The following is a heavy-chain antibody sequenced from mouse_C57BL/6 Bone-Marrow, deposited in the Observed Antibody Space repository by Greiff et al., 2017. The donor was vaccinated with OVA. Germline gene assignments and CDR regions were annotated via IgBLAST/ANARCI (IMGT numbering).Heavy chain of an antibody. Sequence: VQLQQSGAELMKPGASVKLSCKATGYTFTGYWIEWVKQRPGHGLEWIGEILPGSGSTNYNEKFKGKATFTADTSSNTAYMQLSRLTTEDSAIYYGARASYYDYSPWFAYWGQGTLVTVSA. J-gene: IGHJ3*01. CDR1: GYTFTGYW. CDR2: ILPGSGST. V-gene: IGHV1-9*01. CDR3: ARASYYDYSPWFAY. D-gene: IGHD2-4*01.